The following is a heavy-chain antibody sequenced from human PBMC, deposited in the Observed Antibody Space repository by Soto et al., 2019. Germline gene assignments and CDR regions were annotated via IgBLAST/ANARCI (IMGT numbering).Heavy chain of an antibody. CDR3: ARQGFGALHGLVDG. CDR1: NGSISNYY. D-gene: IGHD3-10*01. J-gene: IGHJ6*02. V-gene: IGHV4-59*08. Sequence: QVQLQESGPGLVKPSETLSLSCTVSNGSISNYYGSWIRQPPGKGMEWIGYVHHSWGSFYNPSLQSXVPXSLDTSKSQFSLKLPSVTATDTAVYYCARQGFGALHGLVDGWGQGITVTVSS. CDR2: VHHSWGS.